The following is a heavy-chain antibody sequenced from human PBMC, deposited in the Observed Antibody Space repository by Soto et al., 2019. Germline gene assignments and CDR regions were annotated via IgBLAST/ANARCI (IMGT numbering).Heavy chain of an antibody. D-gene: IGHD1-7*01. CDR1: GGSISSGGYA. CDR3: ARDSLTGNYFDP. Sequence: QMRLQESGSGLVKPSQTLSLTCAVSGGSISSGGYAWNWIRQPPGKGLEWIGYIYHSGYTSYNPSLKNRVTISVAKSKNQFSLTLSFVTAADTAVYYCARDSLTGNYFDPWGQGTLVTVSS. V-gene: IGHV4-30-2*01. J-gene: IGHJ5*02. CDR2: IYHSGYT.